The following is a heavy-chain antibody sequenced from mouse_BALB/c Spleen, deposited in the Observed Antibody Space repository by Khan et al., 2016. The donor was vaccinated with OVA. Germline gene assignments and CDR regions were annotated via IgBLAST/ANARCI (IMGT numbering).Heavy chain of an antibody. V-gene: IGHV2-6-7*01. D-gene: IGHD2-10*01. CDR1: GFSLTGYG. CDR2: IWGDGST. Sequence: VKLLESGPGPVAPSQSLSITCTVSGFSLTGYGVNWVRQPPGKGLEWLGMIWGDGSTDYNSAIKSRLSISKDNSKSQVFLKMNSLQTDDTARYYCARAYYANYSEAMDYWGQGTSVTVSS. CDR3: ARAYYANYSEAMDY. J-gene: IGHJ4*01.